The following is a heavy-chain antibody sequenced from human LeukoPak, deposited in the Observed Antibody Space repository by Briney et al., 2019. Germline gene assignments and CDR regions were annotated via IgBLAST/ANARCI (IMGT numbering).Heavy chain of an antibody. Sequence: ASVKVSCKASRYTFTSYYMHWVRQAPGQGLEWMGTINPSGGYTSYAQKLQGRVTMTRDTSTSTVYMEMSSLRSEDTALYYRAREGGSSSWYDYWGQGTLVTVSS. CDR3: AREGGSSSWYDY. J-gene: IGHJ4*02. CDR2: INPSGGYT. D-gene: IGHD6-13*01. V-gene: IGHV1-46*04. CDR1: RYTFTSYY.